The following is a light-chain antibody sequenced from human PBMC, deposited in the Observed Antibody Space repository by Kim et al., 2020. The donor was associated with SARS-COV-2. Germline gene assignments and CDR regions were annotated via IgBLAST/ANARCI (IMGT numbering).Light chain of an antibody. V-gene: IGLV3-21*01. J-gene: IGLJ2*01. CDR3: QVWENTLRT. Sequence: VAPGKTGRITYGGNNIGRKSIHWYQHKPGQAPVLVIYYDSDRPPGVSERFSASNSGNTATLAISSVEPGDEADYYCQVWENTLRTFGGGTKLTVL. CDR1: NIGRKS. CDR2: YDS.